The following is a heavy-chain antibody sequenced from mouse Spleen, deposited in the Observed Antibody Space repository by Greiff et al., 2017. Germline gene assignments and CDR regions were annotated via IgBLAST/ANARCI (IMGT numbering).Heavy chain of an antibody. Sequence: EVKVVESGGGLVKLGGSLKLSCAASGFTFSSYAMSWVRQTPEKRLEWVATISSGGGNTYYPDSVKGRFTISRDNAKNTLYLQMSSVKSEDTAMYYWARREDYGTGPNYFGYWGQGTTLTVSS. J-gene: IGHJ2*01. CDR3: ARREDYGTGPNYFGY. CDR2: ISSGGGNT. D-gene: IGHD1-1*01. CDR1: GFTFSSYA. V-gene: IGHV5-9*04.